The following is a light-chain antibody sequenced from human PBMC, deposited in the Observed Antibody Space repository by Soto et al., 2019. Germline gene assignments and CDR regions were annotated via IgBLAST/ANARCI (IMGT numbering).Light chain of an antibody. Sequence: QSVLTQPASVSGSPGQSITISCTGTSSDVGGYNYVSWYQQHPGKAPKLMIYDVSNRPSGVSNRFSGSKSGNTASLTISGLQAEDEADYYCSSYTSSTCYVFGTGTTLTVL. CDR2: DVS. CDR3: SSYTSSTCYV. V-gene: IGLV2-14*01. CDR1: SSDVGGYNY. J-gene: IGLJ1*01.